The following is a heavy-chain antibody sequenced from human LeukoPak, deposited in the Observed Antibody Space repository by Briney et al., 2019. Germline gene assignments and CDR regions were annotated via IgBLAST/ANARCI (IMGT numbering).Heavy chain of an antibody. D-gene: IGHD3-10*01. CDR2: IYHSGST. V-gene: IGHV4-38-2*02. CDR3: ARRLLITMVRGAPEAFDY. J-gene: IGHJ4*02. CDR1: GYSISSGYY. Sequence: SETLSLTCTVSGYSISSGYYWGWIRQPPGKGLEWIGSIYHSGSTYYNPSLKSRVTISVDTSKNQFSLKLSSVTAADTAVYYCARRLLITMVRGAPEAFDYWGQGTLVTVSS.